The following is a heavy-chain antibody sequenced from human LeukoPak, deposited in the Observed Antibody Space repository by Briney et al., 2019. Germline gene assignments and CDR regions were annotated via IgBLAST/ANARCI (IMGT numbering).Heavy chain of an antibody. D-gene: IGHD6-13*01. CDR2: INHSGST. V-gene: IGHV4-34*01. CDR1: GGSFSGYY. Sequence: SETLSLTCAVYGGSFSGYYWSWIRQPPGKGLEWIGEINHSGSTNYNPSLKSRVTISVDTSKNQFSLKLSSATAADTAVYYCARGGQQLVRYFDYWGQGTLVTVSS. CDR3: ARGGQQLVRYFDY. J-gene: IGHJ4*02.